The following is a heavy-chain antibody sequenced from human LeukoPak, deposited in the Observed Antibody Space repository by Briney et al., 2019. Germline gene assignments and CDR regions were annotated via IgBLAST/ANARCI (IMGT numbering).Heavy chain of an antibody. CDR2: ISAYNGNT. J-gene: IGHJ3*02. CDR1: GGTFSSYA. CDR3: ARSQLADWGGRAFDI. D-gene: IGHD3-16*01. Sequence: ASVKVSCKASGGTFSSYAISWVRQAPGQGLEWMGWISAYNGNTNYAQKLQGRVTMTTDTSTSAAYMELRSLRSDDTAVYYCARSQLADWGGRAFDIWGQGTMVTVSS. V-gene: IGHV1-18*01.